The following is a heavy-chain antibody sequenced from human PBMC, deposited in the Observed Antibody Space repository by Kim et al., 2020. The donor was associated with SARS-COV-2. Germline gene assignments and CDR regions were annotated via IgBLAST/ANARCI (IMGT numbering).Heavy chain of an antibody. CDR3: ARQANGYSSSWYNY. J-gene: IGHJ4*02. V-gene: IGHV4-39*01. Sequence: TPSLKSRVTISVDTPKNQCSLKLSSVTAADTAVYYCARQANGYSSSWYNYWGQGTLVTVSS. D-gene: IGHD6-13*01.